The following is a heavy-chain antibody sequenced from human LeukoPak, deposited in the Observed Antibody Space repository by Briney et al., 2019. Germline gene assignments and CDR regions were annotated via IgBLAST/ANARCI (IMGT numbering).Heavy chain of an antibody. CDR1: GFTFSSYE. V-gene: IGHV3-48*03. J-gene: IGHJ5*02. CDR3: ARGFPGYCSGGSCYPTWFDP. Sequence: PGGSLRLSCAASGFTFSSYEMNWVRQAPGKGLEWVSYISSSGSTIYYADSVKGRFNISRDNAKNSLYLQMNSLRAEDTAVYYCARGFPGYCSGGSCYPTWFDPWGQGTLVTVSS. D-gene: IGHD2-15*01. CDR2: ISSSGSTI.